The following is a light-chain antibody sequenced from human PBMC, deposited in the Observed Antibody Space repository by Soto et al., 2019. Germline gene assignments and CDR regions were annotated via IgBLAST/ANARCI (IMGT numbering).Light chain of an antibody. CDR1: SSDVGGYRY. CDR3: ASYGGSNNFV. CDR2: EVS. V-gene: IGLV2-8*01. J-gene: IGLJ1*01. Sequence: QSVLTQPPSASGSPGQSVTISCSGTSSDVGGYRYVSWYQQHPGKAPKLLIFEVSKRPSGVPERFSGSKSGNTASLTVSGLQAEDDADYYCASYGGSNNFVFGSGTKVTVL.